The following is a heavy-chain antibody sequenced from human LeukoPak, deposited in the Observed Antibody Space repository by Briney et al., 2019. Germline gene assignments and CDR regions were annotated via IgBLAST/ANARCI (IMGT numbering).Heavy chain of an antibody. CDR2: INHSGST. CDR1: GGSFSGYY. V-gene: IGHV4-34*01. CDR3: ASERYCSGGSCPSGFDY. D-gene: IGHD2-15*01. J-gene: IGHJ4*02. Sequence: PSETLSLTCAVYGGSFSGYYWSWIRQPPGKGLEWMGEINHSGSTNYNPSLKSRVTISVDTSKNQFSLKLSSVTAADTAVYYCASERYCSGGSCPSGFDYWGQGTLVTVSS.